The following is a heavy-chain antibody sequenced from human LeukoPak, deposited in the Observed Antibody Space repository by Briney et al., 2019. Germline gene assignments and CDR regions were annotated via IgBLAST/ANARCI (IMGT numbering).Heavy chain of an antibody. CDR3: ARGSCTGASCYLSERHWFDP. D-gene: IGHD2-8*02. J-gene: IGHJ5*02. CDR1: GFMFSGYS. V-gene: IGHV3-48*04. Sequence: PGGSLRLSCAASGFMFSGYSMNWVRQAPGKGLEWVSYIRSSGTTIFYADSVKGRFTISRDNAKNSLYLQMNSLRAEDTAIYYCARGSCTGASCYLSERHWFDPWGQGTLVTVSS. CDR2: IRSSGTTI.